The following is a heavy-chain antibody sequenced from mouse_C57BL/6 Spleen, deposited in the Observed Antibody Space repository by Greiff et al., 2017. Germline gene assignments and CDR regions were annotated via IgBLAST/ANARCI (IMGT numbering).Heavy chain of an antibody. CDR2: IDPSDSYT. J-gene: IGHJ2*01. CDR3: ARADYAN. D-gene: IGHD2-4*01. CDR1: GYTFTSYW. Sequence: QVQLQQSGAELVRPGTSVKLSCKASGYTFTSYWMHWVKQRPGQGLEWIGVIDPSDSYTNYNQKFKGKATLTVDTSSSTAYMQLSSLTSEDSAVYYCARADYANWGQGTTLTVSS. V-gene: IGHV1-59*01.